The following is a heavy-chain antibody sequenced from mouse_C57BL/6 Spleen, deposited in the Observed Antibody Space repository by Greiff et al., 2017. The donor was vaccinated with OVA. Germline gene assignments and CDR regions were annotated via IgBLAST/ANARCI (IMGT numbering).Heavy chain of an antibody. CDR3: ARQLRLRDYFDY. CDR2: INPGSGGT. CDR1: GYAFTNYL. D-gene: IGHD3-2*02. Sequence: VQVVESGAELVRPGTSVKVSCKASGYAFTNYLIEWVKQRPGQGLEWIGVINPGSGGTNYNEKFKGKATLTADKSSSTAYMQLSSLTSEDSAVYFCARQLRLRDYFDYWGQGTTLTVSS. J-gene: IGHJ2*01. V-gene: IGHV1-54*01.